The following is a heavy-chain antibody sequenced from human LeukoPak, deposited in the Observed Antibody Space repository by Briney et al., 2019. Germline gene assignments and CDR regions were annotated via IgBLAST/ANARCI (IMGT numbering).Heavy chain of an antibody. V-gene: IGHV5-51*01. CDR3: ARVGSVTNFGVVSYYFNY. CDR1: GYSFDYYW. D-gene: IGHD3-3*01. J-gene: IGHJ4*02. CDR2: IYPDDSDS. Sequence: GESLKISCKASGYSFDYYWIAWVRQMPGKGLEWMGIIYPDDSDSTYSPSFQGQVTISVDKSINTAYLQWSSLKASNTAIYYCARVGSVTNFGVVSYYFNYWGQGTLVTVSS.